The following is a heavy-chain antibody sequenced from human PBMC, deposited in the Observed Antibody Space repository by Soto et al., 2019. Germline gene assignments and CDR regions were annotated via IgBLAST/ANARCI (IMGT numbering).Heavy chain of an antibody. CDR2: IYYSGST. V-gene: IGHV4-39*07. CDR1: GGYISSSSYY. D-gene: IGHD4-17*01. Sequence: SETLSLTCTVSGGYISSSSYYWGWIRQPPGKGLGWIGSIYYSGSTYYNPSLKSRVTISVDTSKNQFSLKLSSVTAADTAVYYCARGRDYGDYVGHFDYWGQGTLVTVSS. CDR3: ARGRDYGDYVGHFDY. J-gene: IGHJ4*02.